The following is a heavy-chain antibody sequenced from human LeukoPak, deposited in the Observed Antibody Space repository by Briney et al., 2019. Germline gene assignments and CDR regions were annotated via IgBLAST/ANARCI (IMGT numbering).Heavy chain of an antibody. CDR2: INPSGGST. J-gene: IGHJ4*02. D-gene: IGHD5-24*01. V-gene: IGHV1-46*01. Sequence: ASVKVSCKASGYTFTSYYIHWVRQVRGQGLEWMGLINPSGGSTNYAQKFQGRVTMTRDTSTSTVYMELSSLRSDDTAVYYCARVLNGYNIRDYFDYWGQGTLVTVSS. CDR1: GYTFTSYY. CDR3: ARVLNGYNIRDYFDY.